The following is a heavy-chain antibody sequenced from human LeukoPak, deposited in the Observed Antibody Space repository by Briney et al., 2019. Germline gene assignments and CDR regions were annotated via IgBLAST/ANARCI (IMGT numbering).Heavy chain of an antibody. CDR1: GYSFTSYR. D-gene: IGHD6-13*01. CDR2: IYPGDSDT. CDR3: ARLGCDSSSCHYYSDY. V-gene: IGHV5-51*01. Sequence: AGESLKISCKGSGYSFTSYRIGWVRQMPGKGLEWMGIIYPGDSDTRYSPSFQGQVTISADKSISTAYLQWSSLKASDTAMYYCARLGCDSSSCHYYSDYWGQGTLVTVSS. J-gene: IGHJ4*02.